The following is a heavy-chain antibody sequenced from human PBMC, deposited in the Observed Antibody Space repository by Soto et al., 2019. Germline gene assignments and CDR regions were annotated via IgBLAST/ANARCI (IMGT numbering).Heavy chain of an antibody. CDR2: IYWNDDK. CDR3: SHRRTRYSSSNYWFDP. D-gene: IGHD6-19*01. Sequence: SGPTLVNPTQTLSLTCTFSGFSLSTSGVAVGWIRQPPGKALEWLALIYWNDDKRYSPSLKSRLTITKDTSKNQVVLTMTNMDPVDTATYYCSHRRTRYSSSNYWFDPWGQGTLVTVSS. J-gene: IGHJ5*02. CDR1: GFSLSTSGVA. V-gene: IGHV2-5*01.